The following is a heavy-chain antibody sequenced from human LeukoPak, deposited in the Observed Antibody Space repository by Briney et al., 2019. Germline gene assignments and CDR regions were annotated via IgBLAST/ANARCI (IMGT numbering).Heavy chain of an antibody. Sequence: ASVKVSCKASGYTFTGYYMHWVRQAPGQGLEWMGWINPNSGGTNYAQKFQGRVTMTRDTSISTAYMELSRLRSDDTAVYYCARVSVEWGSGTKDYWGQGTLVTVSS. CDR3: ARVSVEWGSGTKDY. V-gene: IGHV1-2*02. D-gene: IGHD1-7*01. CDR1: GYTFTGYY. J-gene: IGHJ4*02. CDR2: INPNSGGT.